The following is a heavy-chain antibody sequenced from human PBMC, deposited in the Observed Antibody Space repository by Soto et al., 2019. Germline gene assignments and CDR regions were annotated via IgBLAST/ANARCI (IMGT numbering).Heavy chain of an antibody. J-gene: IGHJ4*02. D-gene: IGHD5-18*01. V-gene: IGHV4-34*01. CDR1: GGSFSGYY. CDR3: ARGGEYSYHIFGY. CDR2: INHSGST. Sequence: SETLSLTCAVYGGSFSGYYWSWMRQPPGKGLEWIGEINHSGSTNYNPSLKSRVTISVDTSKNQFSLKLSSVTAADTAVYYCARGGEYSYHIFGYWGQGTLVTVSS.